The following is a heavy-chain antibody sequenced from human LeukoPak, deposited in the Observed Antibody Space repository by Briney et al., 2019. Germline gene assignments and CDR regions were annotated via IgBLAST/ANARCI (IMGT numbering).Heavy chain of an antibody. D-gene: IGHD1-26*01. Sequence: GRSLRLSCAASGFTFSGYAMHWVRQAPGKGLEWLALISKDGKIKYYAGSVQGRFTISRDNSQNKLYLQMNSLRTEDTAIYYCARDRLLGGLHTSFDYWGQGTLVTVSS. CDR1: GFTFSGYA. CDR2: ISKDGKIK. V-gene: IGHV3-30*01. CDR3: ARDRLLGGLHTSFDY. J-gene: IGHJ4*02.